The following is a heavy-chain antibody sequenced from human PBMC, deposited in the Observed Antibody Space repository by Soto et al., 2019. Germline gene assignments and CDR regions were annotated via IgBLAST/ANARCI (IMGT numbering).Heavy chain of an antibody. CDR2: IYYSGST. V-gene: IGHV4-30-4*01. J-gene: IGHJ6*02. Sequence: PSETLSLTCTVSGGSISSGDYYWSWIRQPPGKGLEWIGYIYYSGSTYYNPPLKSRVTISVDTSKNQFSLKLSSVTAADTAVYYCALRAAAGSAGNYYYYGMDVWGQGTTVTVSS. CDR1: GGSISSGDYY. D-gene: IGHD6-13*01. CDR3: ALRAAAGSAGNYYYYGMDV.